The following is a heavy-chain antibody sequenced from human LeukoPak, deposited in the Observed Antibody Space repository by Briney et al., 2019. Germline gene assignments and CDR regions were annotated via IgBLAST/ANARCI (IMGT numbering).Heavy chain of an antibody. Sequence: PGGSLRLSCAASGFTFSNYAMSWVRQAPGRGLEWVSAISGSSGLTYYADSVKGRFTISRDNSKNTLFLQMNSLRAEDTAVYYCATYYYDSSGTQNWGQGTLVTVSS. V-gene: IGHV3-23*01. J-gene: IGHJ4*02. CDR2: ISGSSGLT. CDR3: ATYYYDSSGTQN. D-gene: IGHD3-22*01. CDR1: GFTFSNYA.